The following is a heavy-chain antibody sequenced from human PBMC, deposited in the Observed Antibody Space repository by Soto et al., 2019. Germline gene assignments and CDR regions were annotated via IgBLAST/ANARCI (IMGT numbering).Heavy chain of an antibody. D-gene: IGHD3-16*01. J-gene: IGHJ6*02. V-gene: IGHV1-18*01. Sequence: QVQLVQSGAEVKKPGASVKVSCKASGYIFVNYGIAWVRQAPGQGLEWMGWISPYTGNTHSATKVQGRLTMTTDTSTSTAYMDLASLTSHDTAVYYCVMVDNYVTPTPQDVWGQGTTVTVSS. CDR1: GYIFVNYG. CDR2: ISPYTGNT. CDR3: VMVDNYVTPTPQDV.